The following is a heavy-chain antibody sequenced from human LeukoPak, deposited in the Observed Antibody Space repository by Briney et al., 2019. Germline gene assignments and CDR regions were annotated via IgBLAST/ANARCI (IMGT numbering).Heavy chain of an antibody. V-gene: IGHV3-9*03. CDR3: AFPSSSSGGSFDY. CDR2: ISWNSGSI. Sequence: GGSLRLSCAASGFTFSSYAMHWVRQAPGKGLEWVSGISWNSGSIGYADSVKGRFTISRDNAKNSLYLQMNSLRAEDMALYYCAFPSSSSGGSFDYWGQGTLVTVSS. D-gene: IGHD6-6*01. J-gene: IGHJ4*02. CDR1: GFTFSSYA.